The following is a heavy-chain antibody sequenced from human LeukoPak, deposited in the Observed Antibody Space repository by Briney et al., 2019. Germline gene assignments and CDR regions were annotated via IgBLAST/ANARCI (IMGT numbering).Heavy chain of an antibody. CDR2: IYYSGST. V-gene: IGHV4-39*07. Sequence: SETLSLTCTVSGGSLSSSSYYWGWIRQPPGKGLEWIGSIYYSGSTSYNPSLKSRVTISVDTSKNQFSLKLSSVTAADTAVYYCARIVIALGLGSYYGQRFYYFDYWGQGTLVTVSS. D-gene: IGHD1-26*01. CDR3: ARIVIALGLGSYYGQRFYYFDY. CDR1: GGSLSSSSYY. J-gene: IGHJ4*02.